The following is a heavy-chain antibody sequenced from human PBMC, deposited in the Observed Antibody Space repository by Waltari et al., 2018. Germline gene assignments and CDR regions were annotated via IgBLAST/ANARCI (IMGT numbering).Heavy chain of an antibody. Sequence: QVQLQQWGAGLLKPSETLSLTCAVYGGSFSGYYWSWIRKPPGKGLEWIGEINHSGSTNYNPSLKSRVTISVDTSKNQFSLKLSSVTAADTAVYYCARRSPYYDFWSGYLYYYYGMDVWGQGTTVTVSS. CDR1: GGSFSGYY. CDR2: INHSGST. V-gene: IGHV4-34*01. CDR3: ARRSPYYDFWSGYLYYYYGMDV. J-gene: IGHJ6*02. D-gene: IGHD3-3*01.